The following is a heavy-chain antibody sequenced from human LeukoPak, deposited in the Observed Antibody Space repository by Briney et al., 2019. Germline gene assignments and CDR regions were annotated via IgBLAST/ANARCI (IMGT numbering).Heavy chain of an antibody. D-gene: IGHD6-19*01. V-gene: IGHV3-23*01. CDR1: GFAFSFFA. Sequence: GGSLRLSCEASGFAFSFFAMSWLRQAPGQGLEWVSTINANSGTRSYAASVRGRFTISRDNSKNTLYLQLNTLRADDTAVYYCAKPISGGLAVTADWFAPWGQGTLVVVSS. J-gene: IGHJ5*01. CDR2: INANSGTR. CDR3: AKPISGGLAVTADWFAP.